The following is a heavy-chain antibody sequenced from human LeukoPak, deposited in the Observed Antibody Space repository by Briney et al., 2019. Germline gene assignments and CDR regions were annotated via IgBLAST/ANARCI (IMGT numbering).Heavy chain of an antibody. J-gene: IGHJ4*02. Sequence: GASVTVSCKASGYTFTSYGISWVRQAPGQGLEWMGWISPHNGNTKYAQKLQGRVTMTTDTSTRTAYMELRSLRSDDTAVYYCARDRAGDGYNFGVFDYWGQGTLSPSP. CDR3: ARDRAGDGYNFGVFDY. V-gene: IGHV1-18*01. CDR1: GYTFTSYG. D-gene: IGHD5-24*01. CDR2: ISPHNGNT.